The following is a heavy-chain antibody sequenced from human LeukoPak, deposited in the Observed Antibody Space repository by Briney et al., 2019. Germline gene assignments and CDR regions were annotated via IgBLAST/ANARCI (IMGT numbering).Heavy chain of an antibody. V-gene: IGHV1-69*13. D-gene: IGHD7-27*01. Sequence: SVKVSCKASGGTFSSYAISWVRQAPGQGLEWVGGIIPIFGTANYAQKFQGRVTITAAESTSTAYMELSSLRSEDTAVYYCARCTGEGGFDPWGQGTLVTVSS. CDR1: GGTFSSYA. CDR3: ARCTGEGGFDP. J-gene: IGHJ5*02. CDR2: IIPIFGTA.